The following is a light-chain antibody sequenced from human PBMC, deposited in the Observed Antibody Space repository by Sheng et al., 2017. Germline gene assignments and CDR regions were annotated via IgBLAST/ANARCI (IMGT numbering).Light chain of an antibody. V-gene: IGKV1-5*03. Sequence: DIQMTQSPSTLSASIGDRVTITCRASQSIGSWLAWYQQKPGKVPKVLMYKASTLKSGVASRFSGSGSGTEFTLTITSPQPDDIATYFCQQYDSAPYSFGQGTKLDIK. CDR3: QQYDSAPYS. CDR1: QSIGSW. CDR2: KAS. J-gene: IGKJ2*03.